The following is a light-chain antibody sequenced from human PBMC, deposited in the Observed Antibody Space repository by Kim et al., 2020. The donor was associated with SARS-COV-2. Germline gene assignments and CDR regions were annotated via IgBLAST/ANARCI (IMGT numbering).Light chain of an antibody. Sequence: SASVGDRVTITGRASQSISTWLAWYQEKPGKAPKLLIYDASSLESGVPSRFSGSGSGTEFTLTISSLQPDDFATYYCQQYNSYSQTFGQGTKLEI. CDR3: QQYNSYSQT. CDR2: DAS. CDR1: QSISTW. V-gene: IGKV1-5*01. J-gene: IGKJ2*01.